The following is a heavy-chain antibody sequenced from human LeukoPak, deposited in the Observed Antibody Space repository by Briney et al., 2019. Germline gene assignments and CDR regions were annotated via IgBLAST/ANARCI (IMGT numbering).Heavy chain of an antibody. Sequence: ASVKVSCKVSGYTLTELSMHWVRQAPGKGLEWMGGFDPEDGETIYAQKFQGRVTMTEDTSTDTAYMELSSLRSEDTAVYYCAVNWNDQFYYYYMDVWGKGTTVTVSS. J-gene: IGHJ6*03. CDR2: FDPEDGET. D-gene: IGHD1-1*01. CDR3: AVNWNDQFYYYYMDV. V-gene: IGHV1-24*01. CDR1: GYTLTELS.